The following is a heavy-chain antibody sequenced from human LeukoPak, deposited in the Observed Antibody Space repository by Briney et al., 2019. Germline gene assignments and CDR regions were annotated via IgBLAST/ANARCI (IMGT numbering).Heavy chain of an antibody. J-gene: IGHJ4*02. V-gene: IGHV3-23*01. CDR2: ISSSGDYT. CDR1: GFTFSSYW. Sequence: GGSLRLSCAASGFTFSSYWMSWVRQAPGKGLECVSTISSSGDYTYSADSVKGRFTISRDNSKNTLYLQMNSLRAEDTAVYYCAKMGSAWYHDYWGQGTLVTVSS. D-gene: IGHD6-19*01. CDR3: AKMGSAWYHDY.